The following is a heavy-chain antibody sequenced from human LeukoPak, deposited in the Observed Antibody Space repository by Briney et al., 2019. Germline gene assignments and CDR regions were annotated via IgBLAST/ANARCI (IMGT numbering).Heavy chain of an antibody. CDR2: ISYDGSNK. CDR1: GFTFSSYA. CDR3: ARDPYISGPSNFDN. V-gene: IGHV3-30-3*01. J-gene: IGHJ4*02. Sequence: AGGSLRLSCAASGFTFSSYAMHWVRQAPGKGLEWVAVISYDGSNKYYADSVKGRFIISRDNSKNTLYLQMNSLRAEDTAVYHCARDPYISGPSNFDNWGQGTLVTVSS. D-gene: IGHD6-19*01.